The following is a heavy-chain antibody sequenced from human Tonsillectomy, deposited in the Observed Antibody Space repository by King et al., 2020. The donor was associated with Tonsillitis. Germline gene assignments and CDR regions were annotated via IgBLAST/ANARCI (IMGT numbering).Heavy chain of an antibody. Sequence: VQLVESGAEVKKPGASVKVSCKASGYTFTGYYMHWVRQAPGQGLEWMGWINPNSGGTNYAQKFQGRVTMTRDTSISTAYMELSRLRSDDTAVYYCARASYFSDSSGYYFFHSWGPGTLVTVSS. V-gene: IGHV1-2*02. J-gene: IGHJ5*01. CDR2: INPNSGGT. CDR3: ARASYFSDSSGYYFFHS. D-gene: IGHD3-22*01. CDR1: GYTFTGYY.